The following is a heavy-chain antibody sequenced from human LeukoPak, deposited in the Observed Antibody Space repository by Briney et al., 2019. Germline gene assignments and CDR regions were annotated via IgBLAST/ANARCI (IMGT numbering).Heavy chain of an antibody. V-gene: IGHV3-21*01. CDR3: ARALDYFGPGRIDY. CDR2: ISSSSSYI. D-gene: IGHD3-10*01. J-gene: IGHJ4*02. CDR1: GFTFSSYS. Sequence: GGSLRLSCAASGFTFSSYSMNRVRQAPGKGLEWVSSISSSSSYIYYADSVKGRFTISRDNAKNTVYLQMNSLRADDTAVYYCARALDYFGPGRIDYWGQGNLVTVSS.